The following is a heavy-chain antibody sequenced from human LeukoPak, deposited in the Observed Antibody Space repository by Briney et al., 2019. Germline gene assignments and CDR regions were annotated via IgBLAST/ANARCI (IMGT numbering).Heavy chain of an antibody. CDR1: GYTFTGYY. Sequence: GASVKVSCKASGYTFTGYYIHWVRQAPGQGLEWMGWINPYSGGTNYAQKFQGRVTMTRDTSISTAYMELSRLRSDDTAVYYCARAYADYVPFDYWGQGTLVTVSS. V-gene: IGHV1-2*02. D-gene: IGHD4-17*01. CDR2: INPYSGGT. J-gene: IGHJ4*02. CDR3: ARAYADYVPFDY.